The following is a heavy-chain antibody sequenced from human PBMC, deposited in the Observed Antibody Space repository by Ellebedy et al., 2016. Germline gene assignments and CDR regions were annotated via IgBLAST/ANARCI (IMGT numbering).Heavy chain of an antibody. CDR2: ISSVGSP. V-gene: IGHV3-23*01. CDR3: AKCRHSTGCLLES. CDR1: GFTFSGFA. Sequence: GESLKISCAASGFTFSGFAMSWVRQAPGKGLEWVSTISSVGSPNYADSMRGRFTISRDSSKDTLYLEMDSLRADDTAIYYCAKCRHSTGCLLESWGQGTLVTVSS. D-gene: IGHD6-19*01. J-gene: IGHJ4*02.